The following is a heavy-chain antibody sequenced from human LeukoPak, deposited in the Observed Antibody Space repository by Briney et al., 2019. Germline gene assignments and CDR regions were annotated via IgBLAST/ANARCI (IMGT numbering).Heavy chain of an antibody. CDR2: IHPGGST. D-gene: IGHD3-22*01. Sequence: SEPLSLTCTVSGGSIKSGSFYWNWIRQPAGKGLEWIGRIHPGGSTNYNPSLKSRVTISVDTSKNQFSLKLTSVTAADTAVYYCATFRGSGYWDWGQGTLVGVSS. CDR1: GGSIKSGSFY. CDR3: ATFRGSGYWD. V-gene: IGHV4-61*02. J-gene: IGHJ4*02.